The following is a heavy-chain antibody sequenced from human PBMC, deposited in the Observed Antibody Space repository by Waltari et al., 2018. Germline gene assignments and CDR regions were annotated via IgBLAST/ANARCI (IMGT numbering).Heavy chain of an antibody. J-gene: IGHJ6*02. V-gene: IGHV3-33*01. CDR1: GFTFSRYG. Sequence: QVQLVESGGGVVQPGRSLRLSCAASGFTFSRYGMHWVRQAPGKGLEWVAVIWYDGSNKYYADSVKGRFTISRDNSKNTLYLQMNSLRAEDTAVYYCARDYSNYYYYGMDVWGQGTTVTVSS. CDR2: IWYDGSNK. CDR3: ARDYSNYYYYGMDV. D-gene: IGHD4-4*01.